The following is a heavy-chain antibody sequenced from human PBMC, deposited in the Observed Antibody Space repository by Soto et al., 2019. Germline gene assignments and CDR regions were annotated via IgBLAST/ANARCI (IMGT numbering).Heavy chain of an antibody. V-gene: IGHV1-18*01. D-gene: IGHD3-10*01. CDR2: INTHNGNT. CDR1: GYTFSSYG. J-gene: IGHJ6*02. CDR3: TREGSAPYYYYGMDA. Sequence: ASVKVSCKASGYTFSSYGISWVRQAPGQGLEWLGWINTHNGNTNYAQNLQGRVIMTADTSTSTAYMELRSLRSDDTAIYYCTREGSAPYYYYGMDAWGQGTTVTVSS.